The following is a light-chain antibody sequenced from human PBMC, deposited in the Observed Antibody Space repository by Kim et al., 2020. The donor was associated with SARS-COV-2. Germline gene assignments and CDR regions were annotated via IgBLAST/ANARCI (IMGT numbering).Light chain of an antibody. CDR2: WAS. V-gene: IGKV4-1*01. CDR3: HQYYSTPPT. J-gene: IGKJ1*01. CDR1: QSVVYSSNNTGY. Sequence: ATINSKSSQSVVYSSNNTGYLACYQQKPGQPPKLLIYWASTRESGVPDRFSGSGSGTDFTLTISSLQAEDVAVYYCHQYYSTPPTFGQGTKVDIK.